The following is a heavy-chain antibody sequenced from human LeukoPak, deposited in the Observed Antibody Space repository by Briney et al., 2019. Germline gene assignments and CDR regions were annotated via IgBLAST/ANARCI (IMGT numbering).Heavy chain of an antibody. D-gene: IGHD5-24*01. J-gene: IGHJ3*02. V-gene: IGHV5-51*01. CDR2: IYPDDSDT. CDR3: ARRRDGYNYAFDI. CDR1: EYSFTSYW. Sequence: GESLKISFKGSEYSFTSYWIGWVRQLPGKGLEWMGSIYPDDSDTRYSPSFQGQVTLSADKSISTAYLQWSSLKASDTAMYYCARRRDGYNYAFDIWGQGTMVTISS.